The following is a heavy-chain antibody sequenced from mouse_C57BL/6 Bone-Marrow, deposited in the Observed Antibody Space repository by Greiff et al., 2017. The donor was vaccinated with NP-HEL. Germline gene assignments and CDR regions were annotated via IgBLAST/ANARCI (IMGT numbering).Heavy chain of an antibody. Sequence: DVHLVESGGGLVKPGGSLKLSCAASGFTFSSYAMSWVRQTPEKRLEWVATISDGGSYTYYPDNVKGRFTISRDNAKNNLYLQMSHLKSEDTAMYYCARDGDGSYWYFDVWGTGTTVTVSS. CDR3: ARDGDGSYWYFDV. D-gene: IGHD1-1*01. V-gene: IGHV5-4*01. CDR1: GFTFSSYA. J-gene: IGHJ1*03. CDR2: ISDGGSYT.